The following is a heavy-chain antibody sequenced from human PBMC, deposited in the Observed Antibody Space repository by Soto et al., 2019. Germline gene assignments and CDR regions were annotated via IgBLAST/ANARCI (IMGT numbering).Heavy chain of an antibody. J-gene: IGHJ2*01. CDR1: GYTFTHYG. D-gene: IGHD2-15*01. Sequence: QVQLVQSGAEVKKPGASVKVSCKASGYTFTHYGITWVRQAPGQGLEWMGWINSFSGDTNYPQKLQGRITMTTGTSTNTVYMELRNLRSDDTAVYYCARDLHSGGKYWYFDIWGRGTLVTVSS. CDR2: INSFSGDT. CDR3: ARDLHSGGKYWYFDI. V-gene: IGHV1-18*01.